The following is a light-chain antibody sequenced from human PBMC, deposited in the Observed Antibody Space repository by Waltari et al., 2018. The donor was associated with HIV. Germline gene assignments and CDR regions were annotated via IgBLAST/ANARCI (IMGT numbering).Light chain of an antibody. CDR3: SSYVGSNRV. Sequence: QSALTQPPSASASPGQSVAIPCTGISNHVGDSHYASWYQRHPGKAPRLMIYAVNKRPSGVPDHFSGSKSGNTASLPVSGLQADDEADYYCSSYVGSNRVFGGGTKLTVL. V-gene: IGLV2-8*01. CDR2: AVN. J-gene: IGLJ3*02. CDR1: SNHVGDSHY.